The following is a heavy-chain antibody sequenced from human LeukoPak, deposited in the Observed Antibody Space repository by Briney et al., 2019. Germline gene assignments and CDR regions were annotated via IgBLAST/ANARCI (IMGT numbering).Heavy chain of an antibody. CDR3: ARLYCSGGNCYLFDY. CDR1: GFTVSTNY. CDR2: IYSGGTT. V-gene: IGHV3-53*01. Sequence: GGSLRLSCAASGFTVSTNYMSWIRQAPGKGLEWVAVIYSGGTTYYADSVKGRFTISRDNSKNTLYLKMNSLSAEDTAVYYCARLYCSGGNCYLFDYWGQGTMVTVSS. J-gene: IGHJ4*02. D-gene: IGHD2-15*01.